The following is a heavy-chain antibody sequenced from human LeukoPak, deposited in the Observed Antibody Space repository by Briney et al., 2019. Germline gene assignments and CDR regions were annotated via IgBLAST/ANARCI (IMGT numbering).Heavy chain of an antibody. J-gene: IGHJ6*03. CDR3: ARATIGADSYYYYMDV. V-gene: IGHV3-7*04. Sequence: GSLRLSCAASGFTFSSYWMSWVRQATGKGLGWVANIKQDGSEKFYVDSVKGRFTISRDNAKNSLYLQMNTLRAEDTAVYYCARATIGADSYYYYMDVWGKGTTVTVSS. CDR1: GFTFSSYW. CDR2: IKQDGSEK. D-gene: IGHD3-9*01.